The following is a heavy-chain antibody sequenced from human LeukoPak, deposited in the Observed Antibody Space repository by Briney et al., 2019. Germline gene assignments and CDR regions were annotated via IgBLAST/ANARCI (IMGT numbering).Heavy chain of an antibody. Sequence: GGSLRLSCAASGFTFSSYEMNWVRRAPGKGLEWVSYISSSGNTIYYADSVKGRFTISRDNAQNSLYLQMNSLRAEDTAVYYCGRVGYYYAMDVWGQGTTVTVSS. CDR1: GFTFSSYE. V-gene: IGHV3-48*03. D-gene: IGHD1-26*01. J-gene: IGHJ6*02. CDR3: GRVGYYYAMDV. CDR2: ISSSGNTI.